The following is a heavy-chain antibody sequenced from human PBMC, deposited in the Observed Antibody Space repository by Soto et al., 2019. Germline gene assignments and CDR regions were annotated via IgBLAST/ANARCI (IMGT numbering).Heavy chain of an antibody. V-gene: IGHV2-5*02. CDR1: GFSLSTSGAA. Sequence: QIKLIESGPTLVKPTQTLTLTCTFSGFSLSTSGAAVGWVRQPPGRALEWLALIYWDGDKRYNASLGNRLTITKDTSMNQLVLTLTNVDPADTATYYCAHRATMTIFGLIIDNGIWFDPWGQGTRVIVSS. CDR2: IYWDGDK. J-gene: IGHJ5*02. D-gene: IGHD3-3*01. CDR3: AHRATMTIFGLIIDNGIWFDP.